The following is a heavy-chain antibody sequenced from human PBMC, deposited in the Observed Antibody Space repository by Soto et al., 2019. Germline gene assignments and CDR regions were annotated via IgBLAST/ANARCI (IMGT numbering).Heavy chain of an antibody. CDR3: ARIKSSSWYFDY. D-gene: IGHD6-13*01. CDR1: GFSLSTSGMC. Sequence: SGPTLVNPTQTLTLTCSCSGFSLSTSGMCVSWIRQPPGKALEWLARIDWDDDKYYSTSLKTRLTISKDTSKNQVVLTMTNMDPVDTATYYCARIKSSSWYFDYWGQGTLVTVSS. V-gene: IGHV2-70*11. CDR2: IDWDDDK. J-gene: IGHJ4*02.